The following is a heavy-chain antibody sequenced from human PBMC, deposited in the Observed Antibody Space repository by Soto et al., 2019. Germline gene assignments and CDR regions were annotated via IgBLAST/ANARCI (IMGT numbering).Heavy chain of an antibody. CDR3: AKGSYGDYRYNWFDP. Sequence: EVQLLESGGGLVQPGGSLRLSCAASGLTFSSYAMSWVRQAPGKGLEWVSAISGSGGSTYYADSVKGRFTISRDNSKNTLYLQMNSLRAEDTAVYYCAKGSYGDYRYNWFDPWGQGTLVTVSS. V-gene: IGHV3-23*01. D-gene: IGHD4-17*01. CDR2: ISGSGGST. CDR1: GLTFSSYA. J-gene: IGHJ5*02.